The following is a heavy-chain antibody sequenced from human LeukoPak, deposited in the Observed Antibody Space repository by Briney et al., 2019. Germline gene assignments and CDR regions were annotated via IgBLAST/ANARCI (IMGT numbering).Heavy chain of an antibody. D-gene: IGHD6-6*01. J-gene: IGHJ6*03. CDR3: ARDTYLQEQLRNYYYYYMDV. CDR2: ISYDGSNK. CDR1: GFTFSSYA. V-gene: IGHV3-30*04. Sequence: PGGSLRLSCAASGFTFSSYAMHWVRQAPGKGLEWVAVISYDGSNKYYADSVKGRFTISRDNSKNTLYLQMNSLRAEDPAVYYCARDTYLQEQLRNYYYYYMDVWGKGTTVTVSS.